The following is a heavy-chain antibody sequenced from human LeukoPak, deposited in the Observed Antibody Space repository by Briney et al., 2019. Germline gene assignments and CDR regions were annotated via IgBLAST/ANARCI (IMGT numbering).Heavy chain of an antibody. CDR1: GGSISSSIYY. CDR2: IYYSGST. Sequence: SETLSLTCTVSGGSISSSIYYWGWIRQPPGKGLEWIASIYYSGSTYYNPSLKSRVTISVDTSKNQFSLKLSSVTAADTAVYYCARRTLCCGERFDPWGQGTLVTVSS. CDR3: ARRTLCCGERFDP. D-gene: IGHD3-16*01. J-gene: IGHJ5*02. V-gene: IGHV4-39*01.